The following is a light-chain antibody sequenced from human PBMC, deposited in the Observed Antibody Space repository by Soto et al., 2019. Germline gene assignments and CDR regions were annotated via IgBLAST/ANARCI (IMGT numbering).Light chain of an antibody. Sequence: EMVLTQSPGTLSLSPGERATLSCRASQSVSGSYLAWYQQKPGQAPRLLIYGASSRAAGIPDRFSGSGSGADFTLSISRLEPEDSAVYYCQQYGSSPPYTFGQRTKLEIK. V-gene: IGKV3-20*01. CDR2: GAS. J-gene: IGKJ2*01. CDR3: QQYGSSPPYT. CDR1: QSVSGSY.